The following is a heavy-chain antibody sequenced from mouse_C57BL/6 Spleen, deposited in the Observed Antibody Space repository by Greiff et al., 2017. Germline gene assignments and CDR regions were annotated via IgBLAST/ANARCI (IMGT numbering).Heavy chain of an antibody. Sequence: QVQLQQSGPELVKPGASVKISCKASGYAFSSSWMNWVKQRPGKGLEWIGRIYPGDGDTNYNGKFKGKAKLTADKSSNTAYLQLSSLTSEDTAVYYCARSNWEWDYWGQGTTLTVSS. J-gene: IGHJ2*01. CDR1: GYAFSSSW. V-gene: IGHV1-82*01. D-gene: IGHD4-1*02. CDR3: ARSNWEWDY. CDR2: IYPGDGDT.